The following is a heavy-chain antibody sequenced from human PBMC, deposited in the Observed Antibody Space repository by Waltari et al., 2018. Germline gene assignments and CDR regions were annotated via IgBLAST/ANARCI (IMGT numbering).Heavy chain of an antibody. CDR1: GFTFTDYA. Sequence: QVQLVESGGGLVQPGRSLRLSCAASGFTFTDYAIHWIRQAPGKGMEWVAIVSDDGKTKYYADSVKGRFTISRDNSKNTLYLDMNSLRAEDTALYYFDFWGQGTLVSVSS. CDR2: VSDDGKTK. J-gene: IGHJ4*02. CDR3: DF. V-gene: IGHV3-30*03.